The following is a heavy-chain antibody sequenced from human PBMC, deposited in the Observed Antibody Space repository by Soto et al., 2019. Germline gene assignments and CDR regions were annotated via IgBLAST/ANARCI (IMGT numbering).Heavy chain of an antibody. D-gene: IGHD3-22*01. Sequence: GASVKVSCKASGYTFTGYYMHWVRQAPGQGLEWMGWINPNRGGTNYAQKFQGWVTMTRDTSISTAYMELSRLRSDDTAVYYCARSDYDSSGYYYGYYFDYWGQGTLVTVSS. J-gene: IGHJ4*02. CDR2: INPNRGGT. CDR1: GYTFTGYY. V-gene: IGHV1-2*04. CDR3: ARSDYDSSGYYYGYYFDY.